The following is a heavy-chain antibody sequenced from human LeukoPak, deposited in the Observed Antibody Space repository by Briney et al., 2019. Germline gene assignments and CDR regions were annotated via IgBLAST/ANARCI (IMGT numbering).Heavy chain of an antibody. V-gene: IGHV3-11*04. CDR3: AREGYGSGSYPQDS. CDR1: KFTFSDYY. J-gene: IGHJ4*02. D-gene: IGHD3-10*01. CDR2: ISRSGSTK. Sequence: GGSLRLSCAASKFTFSDYYMSWIRQAPGKGLEWVSSISRSGSTKYYADSVKGRFTISRDNAKNSLFLQMNSLRAEDTAVYYCAREGYGSGSYPQDSWGQGTLVTVSS.